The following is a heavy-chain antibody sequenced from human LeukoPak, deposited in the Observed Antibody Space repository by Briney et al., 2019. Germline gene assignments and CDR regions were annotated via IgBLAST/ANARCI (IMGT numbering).Heavy chain of an antibody. CDR1: GFTFSSYW. Sequence: GGSLRLSCAASGFTFSSYWMHWVRQAPGKGLGWVSRINSDGSSTSYADSVKGRFTISRDNAKNTLYLQMNSLRAEDTAVYYCARDRIGASYDYGKEDYWGQGTLVTVSS. D-gene: IGHD5-12*01. J-gene: IGHJ4*02. V-gene: IGHV3-74*01. CDR2: INSDGSST. CDR3: ARDRIGASYDYGKEDY.